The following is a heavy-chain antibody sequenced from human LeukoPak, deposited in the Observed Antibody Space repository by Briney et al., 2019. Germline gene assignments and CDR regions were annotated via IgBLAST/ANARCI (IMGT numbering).Heavy chain of an antibody. J-gene: IGHJ6*04. D-gene: IGHD3-9*01. CDR3: ARDVLRYFDWLLSYGMDV. Sequence: GRSLRLSCAASGFTFSSYAMHWVRQASGKGLEWVAVISYDGSNKYYADSVKGRFTISRDNSKNTLYLQMNSLRAEDTAVYYCARDVLRYFDWLLSYGMDVWGKGTTVTVSS. CDR1: GFTFSSYA. CDR2: ISYDGSNK. V-gene: IGHV3-30*04.